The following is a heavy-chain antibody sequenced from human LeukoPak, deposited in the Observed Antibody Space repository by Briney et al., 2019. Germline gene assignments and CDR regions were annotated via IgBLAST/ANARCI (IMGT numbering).Heavy chain of an antibody. D-gene: IGHD6-6*01. CDR3: ARGSGMYSSSSGGDY. CDR1: GDILTELS. CDR2: SDLEEAET. V-gene: IGHV1-24*01. Sequence: ASVKVSCKVSGDILTELSIHWVRQAPGKGLEWMGGSDLEEAETIYAQKFRGRVTMTEDTSTDTAYMELSSLRSEDTAVYYCARGSGMYSSSSGGDYWGQGTLVTVSS. J-gene: IGHJ4*02.